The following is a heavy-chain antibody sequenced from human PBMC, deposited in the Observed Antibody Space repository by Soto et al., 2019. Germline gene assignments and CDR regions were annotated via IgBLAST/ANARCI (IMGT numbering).Heavy chain of an antibody. CDR2: IKSKIDGGTT. J-gene: IGHJ4*02. D-gene: IGHD3-10*01. Sequence: EVQLVESGGGLVKPGGSLRLSCAASGFTFSDAWMNWVRQAPGKGLEWVGRIKSKIDGGTTDYAAPVKGRFTISRDDSKNTLYLQMNSLKTEDTAIYNCTSLISGAGGYWGQGTLVTVSS. CDR3: TSLISGAGGY. V-gene: IGHV3-15*07. CDR1: GFTFSDAW.